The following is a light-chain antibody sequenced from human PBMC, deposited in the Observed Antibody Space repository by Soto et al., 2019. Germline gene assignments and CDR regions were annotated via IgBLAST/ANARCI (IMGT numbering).Light chain of an antibody. V-gene: IGKV1-5*02. Sequence: DIQMTQSPSTLSASVGDRVTIICRASQSVSSWLAWYQQKPGKAPKLLIYDASNLESGVPSRFSGSGSGTEFTLSVSSVQPDDFADYYCQQYERYWTFGQGTKVEIK. CDR1: QSVSSW. CDR3: QQYERYWT. J-gene: IGKJ1*01. CDR2: DAS.